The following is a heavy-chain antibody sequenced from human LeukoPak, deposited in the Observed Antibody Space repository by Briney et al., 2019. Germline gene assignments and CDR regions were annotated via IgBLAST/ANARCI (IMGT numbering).Heavy chain of an antibody. CDR1: GFSFSSSA. CDR2: ISGDTT. D-gene: IGHD6-19*01. CDR3: AKDLSGSCWASHY. Sequence: GGSLRLSCAASGFSFSSSAMNWVRQPPGKGLEWVSSISGDTTYYADSVKGRFTISRDNSKNTLYLQMNSLRAEDTALYYCAKDLSGSCWASHYWGQGTLVTVSS. V-gene: IGHV3-23*01. J-gene: IGHJ4*02.